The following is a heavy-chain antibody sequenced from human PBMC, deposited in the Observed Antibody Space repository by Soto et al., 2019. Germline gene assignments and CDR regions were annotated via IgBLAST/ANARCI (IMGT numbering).Heavy chain of an antibody. CDR1: GYSFTSYW. Sequence: PGESLKISCKGSGYSFTSYWIGWVRQMPGKGLEWMGIIYPGDSDTGYSPSFQGQVTISADKSISTAYLQWSSLKASDTAMYYCARHIAARPQAHYYYYYYMDVWGKGTTVTVSS. J-gene: IGHJ6*03. CDR3: ARHIAARPQAHYYYYYYMDV. D-gene: IGHD6-6*01. V-gene: IGHV5-51*01. CDR2: IYPGDSDT.